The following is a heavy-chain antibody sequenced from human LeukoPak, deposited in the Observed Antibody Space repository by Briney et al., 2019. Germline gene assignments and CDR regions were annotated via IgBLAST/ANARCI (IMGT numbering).Heavy chain of an antibody. J-gene: IGHJ4*02. V-gene: IGHV3-23*01. CDR1: GFTFSSHA. CDR2: ISGSGGRT. Sequence: GGSLRLSCAASGFTFSSHAMSWVRQGPGKGLEWVSAISGSGGRTYYADSMKGRFTISRDNSKNTVYLQMNSLRVEDTAVYYCAKNRYGDYAQYFEYWGQGTLVTVSS. CDR3: AKNRYGDYAQYFEY. D-gene: IGHD4-17*01.